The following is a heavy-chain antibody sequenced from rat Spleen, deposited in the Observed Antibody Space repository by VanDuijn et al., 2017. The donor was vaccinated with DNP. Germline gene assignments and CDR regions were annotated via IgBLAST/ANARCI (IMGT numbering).Heavy chain of an antibody. J-gene: IGHJ1*01. D-gene: IGHD1-6*01. CDR1: GFTFNDYW. Sequence: EVRLEESGGGLVQPGRSLKLSCVAFGFTFNDYWMAWIRQVPGKGLEWLGAITGSGGGIYYSGSVKGRFTISRDNAKNTLYLQMNSLRSEDTATYYCARGIITALPYWSFDFWGPGTMVTVSS. CDR2: ITGSGGGI. CDR3: ARGIITALPYWSFDF. V-gene: IGHV5-31*01.